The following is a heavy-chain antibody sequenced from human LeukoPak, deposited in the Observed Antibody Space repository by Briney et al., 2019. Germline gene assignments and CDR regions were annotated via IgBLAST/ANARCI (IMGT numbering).Heavy chain of an antibody. CDR1: GFTFSSYG. Sequence: PGRSLRLSCAASGFTFSSYGMHWVRQAPGKGLEWVAVISYDGSNKYYADSVKGRFTISRDNSKNTLYLQMNSLRAEDTAVYYCAKDYYYDSGGYSNPLGYWGQGTLVTVSS. D-gene: IGHD3-22*01. V-gene: IGHV3-30*18. J-gene: IGHJ4*02. CDR3: AKDYYYDSGGYSNPLGY. CDR2: ISYDGSNK.